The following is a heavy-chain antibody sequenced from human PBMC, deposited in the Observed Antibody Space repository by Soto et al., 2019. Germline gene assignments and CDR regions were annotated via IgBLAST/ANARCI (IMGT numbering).Heavy chain of an antibody. J-gene: IGHJ4*02. D-gene: IGHD3-22*01. CDR3: AQTFYYDTSGPGIDY. V-gene: IGHV2-5*02. CDR1: GFSLNSGGVG. CDR2: IYWDDDK. Sequence: QITLKESGPTLVKPTQTLTLTCTFSGFSLNSGGVGVGWIRQPPGKALEWLALIYWDDDKRYSPSLKSRLTIAKDTSKNQVVLRMTNMDPADTATYYCAQTFYYDTSGPGIDYWGQGTLVTVSS.